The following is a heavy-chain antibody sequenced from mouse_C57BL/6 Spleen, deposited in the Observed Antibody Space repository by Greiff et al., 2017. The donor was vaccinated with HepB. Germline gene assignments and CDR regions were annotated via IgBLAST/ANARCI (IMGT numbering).Heavy chain of an antibody. V-gene: IGHV1-82*01. D-gene: IGHD4-1*01. Sequence: VQLQQSGPELVKPGASVKISCKASGYAFSSSWMNWVKQRPGKGLEWIGRIYPGDGDTNYNGKFKGKATLTADKSSSTAYMQLSSLTSEDSAVYFCAKGGTRTWFAYWGQGTLVTVSA. CDR1: GYAFSSSW. CDR3: AKGGTRTWFAY. J-gene: IGHJ3*01. CDR2: IYPGDGDT.